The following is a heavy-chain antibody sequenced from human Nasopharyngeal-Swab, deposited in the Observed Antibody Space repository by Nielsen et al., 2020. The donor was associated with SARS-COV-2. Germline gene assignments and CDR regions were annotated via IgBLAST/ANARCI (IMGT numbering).Heavy chain of an antibody. J-gene: IGHJ3*02. CDR3: ARERRGGYHDAFDI. Sequence: ASVKVSCKASGYTFTDYGISWVRQAPGQGLEWMGWLSAYNGNTNYAQRVQGRVTMTTDKSTSTAYMELRSLRSDDTAVYYCARERRGGYHDAFDIWGQGTMVTVSS. V-gene: IGHV1-18*01. CDR1: GYTFTDYG. CDR2: LSAYNGNT. D-gene: IGHD2-15*01.